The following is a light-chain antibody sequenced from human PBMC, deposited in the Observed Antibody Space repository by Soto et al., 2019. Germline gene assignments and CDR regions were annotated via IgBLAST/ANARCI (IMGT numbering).Light chain of an antibody. J-gene: IGKJ5*01. CDR2: GAS. CDR3: QQYDNSIT. CDR1: QSVSSNN. Sequence: EIVLTQSPGTLSLSPGETATLSCRASQSVSSNNLAWYHQKPGQTPRLLIYGASSKATGIPDRFSGSGSETDFTITISRLAPEDFAVYYCQQYDNSITFGQGTRLEIE. V-gene: IGKV3-20*01.